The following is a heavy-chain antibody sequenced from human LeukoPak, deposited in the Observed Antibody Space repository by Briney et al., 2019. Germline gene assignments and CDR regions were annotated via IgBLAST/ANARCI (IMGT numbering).Heavy chain of an antibody. D-gene: IGHD6-13*01. CDR1: GFTFSSYS. CDR3: ARRAAARYRYITYHYYYMDV. J-gene: IGHJ6*03. Sequence: GGSLRLSCAASGFTFSSYSMNWVRQAPGKGLEWVSYISSSSSTIYYAGSVKGRFTISRDNAKNSLYLQMNSLRAEDTAVYYCARRAAARYRYITYHYYYMDVWGKGTTVTVSS. CDR2: ISSSSSTI. V-gene: IGHV3-48*01.